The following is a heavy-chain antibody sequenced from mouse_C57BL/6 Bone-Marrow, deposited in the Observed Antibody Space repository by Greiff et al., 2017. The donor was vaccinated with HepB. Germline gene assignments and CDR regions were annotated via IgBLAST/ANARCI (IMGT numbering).Heavy chain of an antibody. V-gene: IGHV1-53*01. CDR1: GYTVGGWG. CDR2: INPSNGGT. Sequence: QQPGAERGKAGAAGGRAGEGSGYTVGGWGREGVKRRPGQGLEWIGNINPSNGGTNYNEKFKSKATLTVDKSSSTAYMQLSSLTSEDSAVYYCARPEGFAYWGQGTLVTVSA. CDR3: ARPEGFAY. J-gene: IGHJ3*01.